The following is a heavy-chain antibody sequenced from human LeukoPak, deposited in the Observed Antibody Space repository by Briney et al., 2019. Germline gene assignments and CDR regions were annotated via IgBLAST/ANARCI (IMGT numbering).Heavy chain of an antibody. V-gene: IGHV1-2*02. J-gene: IGHJ6*03. CDR3: AGDVPSTTYYYYYMDV. Sequence: ASVKVSCKASGYTFTGYYMHWVRQAPGQGLEWMGWINPNSGGTNYAPKFQGRVTMTRDTSISTAYMELSRLRSDDTGVYYCAGDVPSTTYYYYYMDVWGKGTTVTVSS. D-gene: IGHD1-7*01. CDR2: INPNSGGT. CDR1: GYTFTGYY.